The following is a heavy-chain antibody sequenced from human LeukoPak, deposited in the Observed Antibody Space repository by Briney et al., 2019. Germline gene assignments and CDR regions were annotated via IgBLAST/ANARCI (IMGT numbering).Heavy chain of an antibody. CDR2: IYYSGST. J-gene: IGHJ6*03. V-gene: IGHV4-59*01. D-gene: IGHD3-16*01. Sequence: SETLSLTCTVPGGSISSYYWSWIRQPAGKGLEWIGYIYYSGSTNYNPSLKSRVTISVDTSKNQFSLKLSSVTAADTAVYYCARETSQKGAHYMDVWGKGTTVTISS. CDR3: ARETSQKGAHYMDV. CDR1: GGSISSYY.